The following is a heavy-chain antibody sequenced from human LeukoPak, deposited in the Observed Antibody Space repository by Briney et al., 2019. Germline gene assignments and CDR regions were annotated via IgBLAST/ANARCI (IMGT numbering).Heavy chain of an antibody. D-gene: IGHD3-10*01. CDR1: GFIFNNFW. V-gene: IGHV3-7*01. CDR3: ARVLYYGSARRYYFDY. Sequence: GGSLRLSCTASGFIFNNFWMNWVRQAPGKGLKWVANIKQDGNEKYYVDSVMGRFTISRDNAKNSMYLQMNTLRAEDTGVYYCARVLYYGSARRYYFDYWGQGTLVTVSS. J-gene: IGHJ4*02. CDR2: IKQDGNEK.